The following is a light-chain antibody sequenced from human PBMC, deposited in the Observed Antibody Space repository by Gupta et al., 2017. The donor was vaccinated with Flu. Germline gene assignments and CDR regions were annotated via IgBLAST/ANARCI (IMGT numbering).Light chain of an antibody. V-gene: IGKV1-39*01. CDR3: QQCYSNPWT. CDR2: AAS. Sequence: DRVTITCRASQSMSSYLNWYQQKPGTAPRLLIYAASSLQSGVPSRFSGSGSGTDFTLTITSLQPEDFATYYCQQCYSNPWTFGQGTKVEIK. J-gene: IGKJ1*01. CDR1: QSMSSY.